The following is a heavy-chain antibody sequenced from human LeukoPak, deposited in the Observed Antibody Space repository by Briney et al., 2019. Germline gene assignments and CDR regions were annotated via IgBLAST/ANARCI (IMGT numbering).Heavy chain of an antibody. Sequence: HGESLKISCKGSGYSFTSYWISWVRQMPGKGLEWMGRIDPSDSYTNYSPSFQGHVTISADKSISTAYLQWSSLKASDTAMYYCARQESGLAYSSSSYWGQGTLVTVPS. CDR1: GYSFTSYW. V-gene: IGHV5-10-1*01. CDR2: IDPSDSYT. J-gene: IGHJ4*02. CDR3: ARQESGLAYSSSSY. D-gene: IGHD6-6*01.